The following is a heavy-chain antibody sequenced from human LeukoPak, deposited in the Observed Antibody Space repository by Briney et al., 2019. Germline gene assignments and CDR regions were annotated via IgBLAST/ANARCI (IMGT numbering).Heavy chain of an antibody. CDR3: ARATYLWFGEYYYYYMDV. V-gene: IGHV1-46*01. D-gene: IGHD3-10*01. Sequence: ASVKVSCKASGYTFTSYYMHWVRQAPGQGLEWMGIINPSGGSTSYAQKFQGRVTMTRDMSTSTVYMELSSLRSEDTAVYYCARATYLWFGEYYYYYMDVWGKGTTVTISS. J-gene: IGHJ6*03. CDR2: INPSGGST. CDR1: GYTFTSYY.